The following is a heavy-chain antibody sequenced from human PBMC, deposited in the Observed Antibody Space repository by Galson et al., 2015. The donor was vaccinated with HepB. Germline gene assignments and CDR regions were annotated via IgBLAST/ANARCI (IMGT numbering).Heavy chain of an antibody. D-gene: IGHD3-10*01. CDR3: ARPAVLLWFREEPYFDY. CDR2: INPNSGGT. CDR1: GYTFTGYY. J-gene: IGHJ4*02. Sequence: SVKVSCKASGYTFTGYYMHWVRQAPGQGLEWMGRINPNSGGTNYAQKFQGRATMTRDTSISTAYMELSRLRSDDTAVYYCARPAVLLWFREEPYFDYWGQGTLVTVSS. V-gene: IGHV1-2*06.